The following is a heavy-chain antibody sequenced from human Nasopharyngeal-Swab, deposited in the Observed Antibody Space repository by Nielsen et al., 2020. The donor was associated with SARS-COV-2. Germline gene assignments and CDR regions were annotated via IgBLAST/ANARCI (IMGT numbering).Heavy chain of an antibody. CDR2: IRSKTYGGAP. CDR3: ARSVGSYYGQGAFDI. Sequence: GESLKISCAASGFTFSRYAMSWVRQAPGKGLEWVGFIRSKTYGGAPEYAASVKGRFTISRDGAESIAYLQMNSLETEDTGVYYCARSVGSYYGQGAFDIWGQGTMVTVSS. D-gene: IGHD1-26*01. V-gene: IGHV3-49*04. J-gene: IGHJ3*02. CDR1: GFTFSRYA.